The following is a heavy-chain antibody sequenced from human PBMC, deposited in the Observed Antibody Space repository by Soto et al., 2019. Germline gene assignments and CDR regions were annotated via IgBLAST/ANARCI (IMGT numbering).Heavy chain of an antibody. J-gene: IGHJ4*02. Sequence: EVQLLESGGGLVQPGGSLRLSCAASGFTFSSYAMSWVRQAPGKGLEWVSAISGSGDSTFYADSVKGRFTISRDNSKNTLYLQMNSLRAEDTAVYYCAKRAWGTYYFDYWGQGTLVTVSS. V-gene: IGHV3-23*01. D-gene: IGHD3-16*01. CDR1: GFTFSSYA. CDR3: AKRAWGTYYFDY. CDR2: ISGSGDST.